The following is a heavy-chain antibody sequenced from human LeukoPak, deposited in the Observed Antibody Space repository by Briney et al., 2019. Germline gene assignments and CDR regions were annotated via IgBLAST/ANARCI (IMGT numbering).Heavy chain of an antibody. J-gene: IGHJ4*02. Sequence: SETLSLTCTVSGGSISSYYWSWIRQPPGKGLEWIGYFYYSGSTDYNPSLQSRVTMSLDTYKNQLSLRLSSVTAADTAVYYCARSIAVAGTPYYFDYWGQGTLVTVPS. CDR3: ARSIAVAGTPYYFDY. D-gene: IGHD6-19*01. CDR1: GGSISSYY. V-gene: IGHV4-59*01. CDR2: FYYSGST.